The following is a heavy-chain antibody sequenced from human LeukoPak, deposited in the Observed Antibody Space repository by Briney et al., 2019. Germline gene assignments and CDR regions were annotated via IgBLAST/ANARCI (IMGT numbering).Heavy chain of an antibody. V-gene: IGHV4-30-4*08. CDR2: IYYSGCT. Sequence: SETLSLTCTVPGGSISSGDYYWSWIRQPPGKGLEWLGYIYYSGCTYYNPSLKIRVTISVDTSKTQFSLQLSSVTAADTAVYYCARGPHCSGGSCYSPYYYYYMDVWGKGTTVTVSS. CDR1: GGSISSGDYY. CDR3: ARGPHCSGGSCYSPYYYYYMDV. J-gene: IGHJ6*03. D-gene: IGHD2-15*01.